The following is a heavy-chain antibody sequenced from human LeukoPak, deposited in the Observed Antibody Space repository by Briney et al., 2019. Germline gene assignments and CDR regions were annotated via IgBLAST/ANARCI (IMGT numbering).Heavy chain of an antibody. CDR1: GYTFTSYD. CDR3: ARRSQAGGTGIGY. CDR2: MNPNSGNT. J-gene: IGHJ4*02. Sequence: ASVKVSCKASGYTFTSYDINWVRQATGQGLEWMGWMNPNSGNTGPAQKFQGRLTMTRNTSISTAYMELGSLRSEDTAVYYCARRSQAGGTGIGYWGQGTLVTVSS. V-gene: IGHV1-8*01. D-gene: IGHD6-19*01.